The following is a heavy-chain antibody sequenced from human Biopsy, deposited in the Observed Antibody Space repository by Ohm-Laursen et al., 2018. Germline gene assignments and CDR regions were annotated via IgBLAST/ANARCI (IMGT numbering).Heavy chain of an antibody. CDR3: ARDGKRWGYSTYYPWHFDL. Sequence: RSLRLSCAASGFTHTRYAIHWLRQAPGKGLAWVAVISYDGCGEHYADSLQGRFIISSDNPKNTVDLQMTSLRAEDTAVYFFARDGKRWGYSTYYPWHFDLWGRGTLVTVSS. V-gene: IGHV3-30*03. CDR1: GFTHTRYA. D-gene: IGHD4-11*01. CDR2: ISYDGCGE. J-gene: IGHJ2*01.